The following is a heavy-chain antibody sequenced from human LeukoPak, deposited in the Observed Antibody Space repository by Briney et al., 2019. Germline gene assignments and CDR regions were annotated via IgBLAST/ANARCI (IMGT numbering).Heavy chain of an antibody. CDR3: ARVRRIKGSIAAAGAYFDY. D-gene: IGHD6-13*01. J-gene: IGHJ4*02. Sequence: SQTLSLTCTVSGGSISSGDYYWSWIRQPPGKGLEWIRYIYYSGSTYYNPSLKSRVTISVDTSKNQFSLKLSSVTAADTAVYYCARVRRIKGSIAAAGAYFDYWGQGTLVTVSS. V-gene: IGHV4-30-4*08. CDR2: IYYSGST. CDR1: GGSISSGDYY.